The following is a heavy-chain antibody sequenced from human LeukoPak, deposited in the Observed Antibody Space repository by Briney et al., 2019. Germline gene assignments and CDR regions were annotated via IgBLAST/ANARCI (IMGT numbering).Heavy chain of an antibody. V-gene: IGHV3-21*04. Sequence: GGSLRLSCAASGFTFSSYSMNWVRQAPGKGLEWVSSISSSSNFIYYADSVKGRFTISRDNAKNSLYLQMNSLRAEDAAVYYCARDCWTGYYDSSGYCVYWGQGTLVTVSS. CDR3: ARDCWTGYYDSSGYCVY. CDR1: GFTFSSYS. CDR2: ISSSSNFI. D-gene: IGHD3-22*01. J-gene: IGHJ4*02.